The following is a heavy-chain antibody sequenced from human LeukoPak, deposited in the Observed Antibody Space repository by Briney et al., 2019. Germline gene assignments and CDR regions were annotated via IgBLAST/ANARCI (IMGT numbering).Heavy chain of an antibody. CDR3: AREGRYRYGYNEYHLYMDI. D-gene: IGHD5-18*01. J-gene: IGHJ6*03. Sequence: SETLSLTCTVSGGSISSYYWSWIRQSPGKGLEWIGYIYYDGSTNYNPSLRGRVTISVDTPKNQFSLKLSSVTAAETAVYYCAREGRYRYGYNEYHLYMDIWGRGTTVTVSS. CDR1: GGSISSYY. CDR2: IYYDGST. V-gene: IGHV4-59*12.